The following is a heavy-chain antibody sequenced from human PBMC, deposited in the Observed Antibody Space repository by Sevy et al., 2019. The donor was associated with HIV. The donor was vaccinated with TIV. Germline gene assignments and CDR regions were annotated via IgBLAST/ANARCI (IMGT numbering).Heavy chain of an antibody. D-gene: IGHD6-19*01. CDR3: ARGRGIAVAGGGYYSDY. J-gene: IGHJ4*02. CDR2: ISTYNGKT. V-gene: IGHV1-18*04. CDR1: GYTFSRSV. Sequence: ASVKVSCMASGYTFSRSVITWVRQAPGQGLEWMGWISTYNGKTNYAQKFQDRVTRTTDTSTNTAYMELRSLGSDDTAIYFCARGRGIAVAGGGYYSDYWGQGSLVTVSS.